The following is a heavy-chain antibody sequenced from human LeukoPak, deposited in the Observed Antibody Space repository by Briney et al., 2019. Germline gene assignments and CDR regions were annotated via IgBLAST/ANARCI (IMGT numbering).Heavy chain of an antibody. V-gene: IGHV1-18*01. D-gene: IGHD3-3*01. Sequence: ASVKVSCKASGYTFTSYGISWVRQAPGQGLEWMGWISAYNGNTNYAQKLQGRVTMTTDTSTSTAYMELRSLRSDDPAVYYCARDPADRYYDFWSGYAKGGSFDYWGQGTLVTVSS. CDR1: GYTFTSYG. J-gene: IGHJ4*02. CDR3: ARDPADRYYDFWSGYAKGGSFDY. CDR2: ISAYNGNT.